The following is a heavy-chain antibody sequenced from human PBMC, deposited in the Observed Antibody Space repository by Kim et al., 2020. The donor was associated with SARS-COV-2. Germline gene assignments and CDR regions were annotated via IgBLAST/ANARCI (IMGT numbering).Heavy chain of an antibody. CDR2: INHSGST. Sequence: SETLSLTCAVYGGSFSGYYWSWIRQPPGKGLEWIGEINHSGSTNYNPSLKSRVTISVDTSKNQFSLKLSSVTAADTAVYYCARRPGYSYGYRAAEYWGQGTLVTVSS. V-gene: IGHV4-34*01. D-gene: IGHD5-18*01. CDR3: ARRPGYSYGYRAAEY. J-gene: IGHJ4*02. CDR1: GGSFSGYY.